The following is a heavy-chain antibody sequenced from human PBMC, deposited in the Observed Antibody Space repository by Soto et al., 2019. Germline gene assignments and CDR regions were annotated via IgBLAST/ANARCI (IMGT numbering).Heavy chain of an antibody. J-gene: IGHJ4*02. D-gene: IGHD1-26*01. V-gene: IGHV3-30*18. CDR2: ISYDGSNT. Sequence: QVQLVESGGGVVQPGRSLRVSCVASGITFSSYGMHWVRQAPGKGLEWVAIISYDGSNTYYADSVKGRFTISRDNSKNTLYLQMNSLRAEDTSVYYCAKEGGLSGSYYISSSYYFDYWGQGTLVTVSS. CDR3: AKEGGLSGSYYISSSYYFDY. CDR1: GITFSSYG.